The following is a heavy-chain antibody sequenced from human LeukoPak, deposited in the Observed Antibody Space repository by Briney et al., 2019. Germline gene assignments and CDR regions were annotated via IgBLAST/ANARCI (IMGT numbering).Heavy chain of an antibody. Sequence: RFLRLSCAASCLTFSSYWMSWVRQAPGKGLEWVANIKQDGSEKYYVDSVKGRFTISRDNAKNSLYLQMSNLRAEDTAVYFCASGGGLDVWGQGATVTVSS. V-gene: IGHV3-7*03. D-gene: IGHD3-16*01. CDR3: ASGGGLDV. CDR1: CLTFSSYW. J-gene: IGHJ6*02. CDR2: IKQDGSEK.